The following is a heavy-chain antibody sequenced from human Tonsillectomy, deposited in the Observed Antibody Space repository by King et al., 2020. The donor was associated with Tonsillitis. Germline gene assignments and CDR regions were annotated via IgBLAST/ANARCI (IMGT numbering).Heavy chain of an antibody. Sequence: QQQLVQSGGGVVQPGRSLRLSCASSGFVFRSYGMHWVRQAPGKGLEWVAVISFDATRENYGDSVKGRFTISRDNSKNTLYLQMNSLRAEDTAVYYCARERLYSSGWGIDYWGQGSLVTVSS. CDR1: GFVFRSYG. D-gene: IGHD6-19*01. J-gene: IGHJ4*02. CDR3: ARERLYSSGWGIDY. CDR2: ISFDATRE. V-gene: IGHV3-33*05.